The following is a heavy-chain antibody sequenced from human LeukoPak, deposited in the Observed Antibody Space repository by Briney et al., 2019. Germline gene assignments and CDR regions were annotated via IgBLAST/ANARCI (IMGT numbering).Heavy chain of an antibody. CDR3: ARGPPGYDPRDYYYYGMDV. CDR2: ISGSGGST. Sequence: GSLRLSCAASGFTFSSYAMSWVRQAPGKGLEWVSAISGSGGSTYYADSVKGRFTISRDNSKNTLYLQMNSLRAEDTAVYYCARGPPGYDPRDYYYYGMDVWGQGTTVTVSS. V-gene: IGHV3-23*01. CDR1: GFTFSSYA. D-gene: IGHD5-12*01. J-gene: IGHJ6*02.